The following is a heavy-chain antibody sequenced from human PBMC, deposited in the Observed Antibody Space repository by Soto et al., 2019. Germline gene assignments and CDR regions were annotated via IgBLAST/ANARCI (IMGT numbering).Heavy chain of an antibody. V-gene: IGHV3-64*01. CDR2: ISGDGSST. CDR3: AATSCSRTSCFVFDY. Sequence: GSLRLSCEVSGLTFSNYGLHWVRQAPGKGLEYVSAISGDGSSTYYATSVKGRFTISRDNSKNTLYLQMGSLRAEDMAVYYCAATSCSRTSCFVFDYWGQGALVTVS. J-gene: IGHJ4*01. CDR1: GLTFSNYG. D-gene: IGHD2-2*01.